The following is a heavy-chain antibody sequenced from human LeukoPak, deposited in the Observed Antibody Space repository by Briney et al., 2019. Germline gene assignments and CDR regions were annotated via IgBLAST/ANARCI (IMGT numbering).Heavy chain of an antibody. Sequence: SETLSLTCTVSGGSITGYYWTWIRQPPGKGLEWIGSIYYSGSTNYNPSLKSRVTIPVDTSKNQFSLKLSSVTAADTALYYCARENGYRYDYWGQGTLVTVSS. CDR3: ARENGYRYDY. CDR1: GGSITGYY. CDR2: IYYSGST. D-gene: IGHD5-18*01. V-gene: IGHV4-59*01. J-gene: IGHJ4*02.